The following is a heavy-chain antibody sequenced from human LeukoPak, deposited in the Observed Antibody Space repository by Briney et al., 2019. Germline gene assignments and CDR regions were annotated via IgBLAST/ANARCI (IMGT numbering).Heavy chain of an antibody. D-gene: IGHD3-3*01. CDR2: IYSSGST. Sequence: SHTLSLTCTVRGRSISSNYWSWIRQAPGKGLEWIGYIYSSGSTSYNPSLKSRLTISLDTSKHQFSLKLSSVTAADTAVYYCARVTTIFGVDMYYFDYWGQGTLVTVSS. V-gene: IGHV4-59*13. CDR3: ARVTTIFGVDMYYFDY. J-gene: IGHJ4*02. CDR1: GRSISSNY.